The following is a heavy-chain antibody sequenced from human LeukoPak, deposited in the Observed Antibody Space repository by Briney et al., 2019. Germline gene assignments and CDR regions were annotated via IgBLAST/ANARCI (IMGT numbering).Heavy chain of an antibody. CDR1: GFTVSSNY. Sequence: GGSLRLSCAASGFTVSSNYMSWVRQAPGKGLEWVSVIYSGGSTYSADSVKGRFTISRDNSKNTLYLQMNSLRAEDTAVYYCARDTYDFWSGYYSRVHYGMDVWGQGTTVTVSS. V-gene: IGHV3-53*01. CDR2: IYSGGST. J-gene: IGHJ6*02. D-gene: IGHD3-3*01. CDR3: ARDTYDFWSGYYSRVHYGMDV.